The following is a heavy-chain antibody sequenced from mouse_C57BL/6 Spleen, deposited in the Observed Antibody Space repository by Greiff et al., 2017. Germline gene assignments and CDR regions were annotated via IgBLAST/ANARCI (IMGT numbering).Heavy chain of an antibody. CDR1: GYTFTSYW. Sequence: QVHVKQPGAELVKPGASVKMSCKASGYTFTSYWITWVKQRPGQGLEWIGDIYPGSGSTNYNEKFKSKATLTVDTSSSTAYMQLSSLTSENSAVYYCAREGTGVYWGQGTTLTVSS. CDR2: IYPGSGST. V-gene: IGHV1-55*01. D-gene: IGHD2-14*01. J-gene: IGHJ2*01. CDR3: AREGTGVY.